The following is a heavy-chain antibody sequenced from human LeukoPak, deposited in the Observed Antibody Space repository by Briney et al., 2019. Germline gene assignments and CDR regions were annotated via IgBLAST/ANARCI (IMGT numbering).Heavy chain of an antibody. Sequence: PGGSLRLSCAASRFTFSSYAMSWVRQAPGKGLEWVSAISGSGGSTYYADSVKGRFTISRDNSKNTLYLQMNSLRAEDTAVYYCAKAKSSGWYFLGHVDYWGQGTLVTVSS. CDR3: AKAKSSGWYFLGHVDY. CDR2: ISGSGGST. V-gene: IGHV3-23*01. CDR1: RFTFSSYA. J-gene: IGHJ4*02. D-gene: IGHD6-19*01.